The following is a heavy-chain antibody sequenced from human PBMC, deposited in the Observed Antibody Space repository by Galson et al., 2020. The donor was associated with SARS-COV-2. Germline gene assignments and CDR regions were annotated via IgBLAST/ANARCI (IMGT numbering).Heavy chain of an antibody. J-gene: IGHJ4*02. V-gene: IGHV6-1*01. D-gene: IGHD4-4*01. CDR2: TYYRSKWYN. Sequence: SQTLSLTCAISGDSVSTDDAAWNWFRQSPSRGPEWLGRTYYRSKWYNDYAVSVKGRITINPDTSKNQFSLQLNSVTPEDTAGYYCARDREYSIDYWGQGTLVTVSS. CDR1: GDSVSTDDAA. CDR3: ARDREYSIDY.